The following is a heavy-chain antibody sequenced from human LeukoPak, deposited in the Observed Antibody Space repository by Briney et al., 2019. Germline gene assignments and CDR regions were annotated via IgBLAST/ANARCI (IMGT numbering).Heavy chain of an antibody. D-gene: IGHD2-15*01. CDR3: ARVEVVVVVAATGNYYYYYYMDV. V-gene: IGHV4-39*07. CDR1: GGSTSSGSYY. CDR2: INHSGST. Sequence: PSETLSLTCTVSGGSTSSGSYYWSWIRQPPGKGLEWIGEINHSGSTNYNPSLKSRVTISVDTSKNQFSLKLSSVTAADTAVYYCARVEVVVVVAATGNYYYYYYMDVWGKGTTVTVSS. J-gene: IGHJ6*03.